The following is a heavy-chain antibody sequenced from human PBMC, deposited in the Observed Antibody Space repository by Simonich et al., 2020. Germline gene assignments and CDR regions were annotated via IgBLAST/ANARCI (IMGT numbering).Heavy chain of an antibody. Sequence: EVQLVESGGGLVQPGGSLRLSCAASGFTFSSYWMSWVRQAPGKGREGVANIKQDGSEKYYVDSVKGRFPISRDNAKNSLYLQMNSLRAEDTAVYYCACLGTGDAFDIWGQGTMVTVSS. D-gene: IGHD3-9*01. CDR2: IKQDGSEK. CDR1: GFTFSSYW. J-gene: IGHJ3*02. V-gene: IGHV3-7*01. CDR3: ACLGTGDAFDI.